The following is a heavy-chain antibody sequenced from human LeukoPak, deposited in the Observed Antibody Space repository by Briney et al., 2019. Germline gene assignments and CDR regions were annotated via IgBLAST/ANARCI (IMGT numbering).Heavy chain of an antibody. CDR3: ARYNWNDGFYAMDV. D-gene: IGHD1-20*01. CDR1: GYTFTNYQ. Sequence: ASVKVSCKASGYTFTNYQIYWMRQAPGQGPECMGMISPYGGSTRDAQKFQGRVTMTWDMSTSTFYMELSSLRSDDAAIYYCARYNWNDGFYAMDVWGQGTTVSVSS. V-gene: IGHV1-46*01. J-gene: IGHJ6*02. CDR2: ISPYGGST.